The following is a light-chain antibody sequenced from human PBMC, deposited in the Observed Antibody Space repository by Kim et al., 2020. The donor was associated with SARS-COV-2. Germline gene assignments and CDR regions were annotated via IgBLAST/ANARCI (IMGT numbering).Light chain of an antibody. CDR1: KLGDKY. CDR2: EDS. CDR3: QAWDSSTYV. Sequence: VAPGQTASITCSGDKLGDKYACWYQQKPGQSPVLVIYEDSKRPSGIPERFSGSNSGNTATLTISGTQAMDEADYYCQAWDSSTYVFGTGTKVTVL. J-gene: IGLJ1*01. V-gene: IGLV3-1*01.